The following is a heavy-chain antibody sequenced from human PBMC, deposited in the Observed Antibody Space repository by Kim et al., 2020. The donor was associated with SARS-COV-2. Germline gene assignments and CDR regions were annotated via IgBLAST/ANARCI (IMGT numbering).Heavy chain of an antibody. CDR1: GGSISSGSYY. J-gene: IGHJ6*02. Sequence: SETLSLTCTVSGGSISSGSYYWSWIRQPAGKGLEWIGRIYTSGSTNYNPSLKSRVTISVDTSKNQFSLKLSSVTAADTAVYYCARDQLRFYGMDVWGQGTTVTVSS. V-gene: IGHV4-61*02. CDR3: ARDQLRFYGMDV. D-gene: IGHD3-3*01. CDR2: IYTSGST.